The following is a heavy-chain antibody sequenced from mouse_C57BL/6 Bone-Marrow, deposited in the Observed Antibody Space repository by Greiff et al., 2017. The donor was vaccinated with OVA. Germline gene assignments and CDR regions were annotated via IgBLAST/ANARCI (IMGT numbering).Heavy chain of an antibody. Sequence: VQLKQSGAELVRPGASVKLSCTASGFNIKDDYMHWVKQRPEQGLEWIGWIDPENGDTEYASKFQGKATIPADTSSNTAYLQLSSLTSEDTAVYYCTYYGSPLAYWGQGTLVTVSA. V-gene: IGHV14-4*01. CDR2: IDPENGDT. CDR3: TYYGSPLAY. D-gene: IGHD1-1*01. CDR1: GFNIKDDY. J-gene: IGHJ3*01.